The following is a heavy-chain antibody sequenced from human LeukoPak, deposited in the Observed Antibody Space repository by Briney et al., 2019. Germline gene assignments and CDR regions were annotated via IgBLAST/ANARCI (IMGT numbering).Heavy chain of an antibody. V-gene: IGHV3-33*01. CDR1: GFSLSSYG. Sequence: GGSLRLSCAASGFSLSSYGMYWARQAPGKGLEWVAGIWYDGSNKYYADSVKGRFTISRDNSKNTLYLQMNSLRAEDTAVYYCARDQVRAAVTTTAHSYYYYYGMDVWGQGTTVTVSS. CDR2: IWYDGSNK. J-gene: IGHJ6*02. D-gene: IGHD6-13*01. CDR3: ARDQVRAAVTTTAHSYYYYYGMDV.